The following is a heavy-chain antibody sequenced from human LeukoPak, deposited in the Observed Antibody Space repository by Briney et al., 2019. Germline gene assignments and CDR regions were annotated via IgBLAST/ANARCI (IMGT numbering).Heavy chain of an antibody. CDR1: GYSISNGYY. D-gene: IGHD3-22*01. Sequence: PSETLSLTCTVSGYSISNGYYWGWVRQPPGKGLEWIGTIHHSGTTYYSPSLRSRVTTSVDMSKNQFSLSLSSVTAADTAVYYCARSYYDTRGRFDPWGQGTLVTVSS. CDR3: ARSYYDTRGRFDP. V-gene: IGHV4-38-2*02. CDR2: IHHSGTT. J-gene: IGHJ5*02.